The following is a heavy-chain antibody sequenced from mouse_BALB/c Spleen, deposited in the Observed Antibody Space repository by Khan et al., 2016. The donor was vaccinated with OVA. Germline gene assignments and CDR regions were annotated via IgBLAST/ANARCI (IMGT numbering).Heavy chain of an antibody. CDR2: ISYSGNT. Sequence: VQLQQLGPGLVKPSQSLSLTCTVTGYSITSDYAWNWIRQFPGNNLEWMGFISYSGNTKCTPSLKSRISITRDTSKNQFFLQLNSVTIEDTATYYCARIKGGDFDYWGQGTTLTVSS. J-gene: IGHJ2*01. V-gene: IGHV3-2*02. CDR3: ARIKGGDFDY. CDR1: GYSITSDYA.